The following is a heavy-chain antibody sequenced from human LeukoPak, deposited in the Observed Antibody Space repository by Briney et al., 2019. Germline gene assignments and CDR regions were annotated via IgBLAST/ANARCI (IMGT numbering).Heavy chain of an antibody. CDR2: IYYSRST. CDR1: GGSISSYY. D-gene: IGHD3-10*01. J-gene: IGHJ5*02. V-gene: IGHV4-59*08. CDR3: ARLEFRGSGSYYNWFDP. Sequence: KPSETLSLTCTVSGGSISSYYWSWIRQPPGKGLEWIGYIYYSRSTKYNPSLKSRVTISLDTSKNQVSLKLSSVTVADTAVYYCARLEFRGSGSYYNWFDPWGQGTLVTVSS.